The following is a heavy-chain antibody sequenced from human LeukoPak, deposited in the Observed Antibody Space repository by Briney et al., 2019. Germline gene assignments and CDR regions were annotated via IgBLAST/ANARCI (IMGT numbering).Heavy chain of an antibody. D-gene: IGHD3-3*01. V-gene: IGHV4-59*01. CDR3: ARDRYDFWSGYYQNWFDP. J-gene: IGHJ5*02. CDR2: IYYSGST. CDR1: GGSISSYY. Sequence: SETLSLTCTVSGGSISSYYWSWIRQPPGKGLEWIGYIYYSGSTNYNPSLKSRVTISVDTSKNQFSLKLSSVTAADTAVYYCARDRYDFWSGYYQNWFDPWGQGALVTVSS.